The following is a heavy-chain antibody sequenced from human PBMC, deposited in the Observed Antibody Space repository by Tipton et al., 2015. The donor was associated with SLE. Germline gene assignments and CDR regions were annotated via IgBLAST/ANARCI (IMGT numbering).Heavy chain of an antibody. CDR3: ARHHQPVSICYIPDGAFDI. CDR2: IYPGDSDT. V-gene: IGHV5-51*01. D-gene: IGHD2-15*01. J-gene: IGHJ3*02. Sequence: QLVQSGAEVKKPGESLKISCKGSGYSFTSYWIGWVRQMPGKGLEWMGIIYPGDSDTRYSPSFQGQVTISADKSISTAYLQWSSLQASDTAMYYCARHHQPVSICYIPDGAFDIWGRGTMVTVSA. CDR1: GYSFTSYW.